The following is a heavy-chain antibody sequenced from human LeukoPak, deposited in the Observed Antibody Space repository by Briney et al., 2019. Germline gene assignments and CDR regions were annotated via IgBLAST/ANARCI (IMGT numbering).Heavy chain of an antibody. Sequence: PGGSLRLSCAASGFTFSSYSMNWVRQAPGKGLEWVSSISSSSSSIYYADSVKGRFTISRDNAKNSLYLQMNSLRAEDTAVYYCARDLNWETYWGQGTLVTVSS. CDR1: GFTFSSYS. D-gene: IGHD7-27*01. J-gene: IGHJ4*02. V-gene: IGHV3-21*01. CDR3: ARDLNWETY. CDR2: ISSSSSSI.